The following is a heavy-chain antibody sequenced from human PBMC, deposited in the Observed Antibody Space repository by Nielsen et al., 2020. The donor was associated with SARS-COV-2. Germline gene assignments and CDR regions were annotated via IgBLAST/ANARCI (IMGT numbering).Heavy chain of an antibody. V-gene: IGHV4-31*03. CDR1: GASISSGGYF. J-gene: IGHJ6*02. Sequence: LRLSCTVSGASISSGGYFWSWIRQHPGKGLEWIGYIYFTGRTSYNPSLKSRVAMSVDTSKNQFSLDLKSVTAADTAVYYCARESSGYDHYNYGMDVWGQGTTVTVSS. D-gene: IGHD5-12*01. CDR2: IYFTGRT. CDR3: ARESSGYDHYNYGMDV.